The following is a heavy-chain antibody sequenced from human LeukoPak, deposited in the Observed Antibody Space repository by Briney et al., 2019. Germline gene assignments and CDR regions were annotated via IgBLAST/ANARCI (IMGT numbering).Heavy chain of an antibody. J-gene: IGHJ4*02. CDR3: AREAFQFGEYYFDY. D-gene: IGHD3-10*01. CDR2: ISGSAVIT. V-gene: IGHV3-23*01. CDR1: GLTFINFG. Sequence: GGTLRLSCAASGLTFINFGMTWVRQAPGKGLEWVSAISGSAVITFYADSVKGRFTISRDNAKNTLHLQMNSLRAEDTAVYYCAREAFQFGEYYFDYWGQGTLVTVSS.